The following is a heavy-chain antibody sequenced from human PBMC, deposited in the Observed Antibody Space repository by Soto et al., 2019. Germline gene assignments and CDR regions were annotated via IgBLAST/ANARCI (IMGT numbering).Heavy chain of an antibody. D-gene: IGHD5-18*01. CDR2: INPSGGST. CDR3: ARSNGYSYGYWSYYFDY. J-gene: IGHJ4*02. CDR1: GYTFTSYY. Sequence: GASVKVSCKASGYTFTSYYMHWVRQAPGQGLEWMGIINPSGGSTSYAQKFQGRVTMTRDTSTSTVYMELSSLRSEDTAVYYCARSNGYSYGYWSYYFDYWGQGTLVTVSS. V-gene: IGHV1-46*01.